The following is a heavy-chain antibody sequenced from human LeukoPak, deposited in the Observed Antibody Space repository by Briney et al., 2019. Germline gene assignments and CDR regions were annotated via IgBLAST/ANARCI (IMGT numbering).Heavy chain of an antibody. CDR2: IYPGDSDT. V-gene: IGHV5-51*01. CDR1: GYRFSNYW. Sequence: GESLKISCKGSGYRFSNYWIGWVRQMPGKGLEWMGFIYPGDSDTRYSPSFQGQVTISADKSITTAYLQWSSLKASDTAMYYCTRNREYCSTHSCPVDYWGQGTLVTVSS. D-gene: IGHD2-15*01. CDR3: TRNREYCSTHSCPVDY. J-gene: IGHJ4*02.